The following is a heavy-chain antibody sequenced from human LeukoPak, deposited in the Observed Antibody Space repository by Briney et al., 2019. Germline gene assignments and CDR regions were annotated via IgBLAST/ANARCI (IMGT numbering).Heavy chain of an antibody. J-gene: IGHJ4*02. Sequence: GRSLRLSCTASGFTFGDYAMSWVRQAPGKGLEWVGFIRSKAYGGTTEYAASVKGRFTISRDDSKSIAYLQMNSLKTEDTAAYYCTSHDYGGNSGGDYFDYWGQGTLVTVSS. CDR3: TSHDYGGNSGGDYFDY. CDR2: IRSKAYGGTT. D-gene: IGHD4-23*01. CDR1: GFTFGDYA. V-gene: IGHV3-49*04.